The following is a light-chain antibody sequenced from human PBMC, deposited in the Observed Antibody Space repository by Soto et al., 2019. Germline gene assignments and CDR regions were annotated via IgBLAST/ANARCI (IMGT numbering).Light chain of an antibody. J-gene: IGKJ4*01. CDR2: GAS. Sequence: EVVITQSPATLSVSPGERATLSCRASQSVRSNLAWYQQEPGRAPRLLIYGASTRATGIPARFSGSGSGTEFTLTISSLQSEDFAVYYCQHYNNWPLTFGGGTKVDIK. CDR1: QSVRSN. V-gene: IGKV3-15*01. CDR3: QHYNNWPLT.